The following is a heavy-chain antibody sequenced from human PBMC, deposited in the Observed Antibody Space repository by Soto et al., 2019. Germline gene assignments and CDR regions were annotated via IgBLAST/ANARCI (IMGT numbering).Heavy chain of an antibody. CDR3: AKSLPAYDNSGYYYYFDY. J-gene: IGHJ4*02. CDR2: ISGSGGST. D-gene: IGHD3-22*01. Sequence: PGGSLRLSCAASGFTFSSYAMSWVRQAPGKGLEWVSAISGSGGSTYYADSVKGRFTISRDNSKNTLYLQMNSLRAEDTAVYYCAKSLPAYDNSGYYYYFDYWGQGTLVTVSS. CDR1: GFTFSSYA. V-gene: IGHV3-23*01.